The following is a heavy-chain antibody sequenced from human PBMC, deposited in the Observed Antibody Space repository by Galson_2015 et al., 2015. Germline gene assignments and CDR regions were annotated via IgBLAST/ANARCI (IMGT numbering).Heavy chain of an antibody. CDR2: INPNSGGT. D-gene: IGHD2-15*01. V-gene: IGHV1-2*06. Sequence: SVKVSCKASGYTFTAYFIHWVRQAPGQGLEWVGRINPNSGGTNFAQNFQGRVTMTRDTSISTAYMELSRLTSDDTAVYFCARARGGGGFLDYWGQGTLVAVSS. CDR3: ARARGGGGFLDY. CDR1: GYTFTAYF. J-gene: IGHJ4*02.